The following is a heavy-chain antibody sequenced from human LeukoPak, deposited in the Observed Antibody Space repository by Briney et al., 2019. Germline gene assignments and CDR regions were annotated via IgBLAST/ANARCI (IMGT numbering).Heavy chain of an antibody. D-gene: IGHD3-22*01. CDR3: ARSRPYYYDSSPHLDY. V-gene: IGHV3-53*01. J-gene: IGHJ4*02. CDR1: GFTVITND. CDR2: LYSDGNT. Sequence: GGSLRLSCAASGFTVITNDMTWVRQAPGKGLEWVSVLYSDGNTKYADSVQGRFTISRDNSKNTLYLEMNSLSPDDTAVYYCARSRPYYYDSSPHLDYWGQGTLVTVSS.